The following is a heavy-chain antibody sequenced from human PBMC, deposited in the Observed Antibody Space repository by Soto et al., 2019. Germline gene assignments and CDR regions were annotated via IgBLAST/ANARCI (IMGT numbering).Heavy chain of an antibody. CDR1: GGSISSSSYF. J-gene: IGHJ4*02. Sequence: SETLSLTCTVSGGSISSSSYFWGWIRQPPGKGLEWIGSIYYSGSTYYNPSLKSRVTVSVDTSKNQFSLKLSSVTAADTAVYYCARAGGLGAVAADYWGQGTLVTVSS. CDR3: ARAGGLGAVAADY. CDR2: IYYSGST. V-gene: IGHV4-39*07. D-gene: IGHD6-19*01.